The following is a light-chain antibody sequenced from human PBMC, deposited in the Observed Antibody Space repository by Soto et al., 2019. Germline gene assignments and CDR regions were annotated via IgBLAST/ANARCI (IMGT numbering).Light chain of an antibody. Sequence: DIVMTQSPDSLAVSLGERATINCKSSQTVFYSPNNKNYLAWYQQKVGQPPKLLISWASIRESGVPDRFSGSGSGTDFTLTISSLQAEDVAVYYCQQYFSHPPVLPFGGGTRVEIK. J-gene: IGKJ4*01. CDR1: QTVFYSPNNKNY. CDR2: WAS. V-gene: IGKV4-1*01. CDR3: QQYFSHPPVLP.